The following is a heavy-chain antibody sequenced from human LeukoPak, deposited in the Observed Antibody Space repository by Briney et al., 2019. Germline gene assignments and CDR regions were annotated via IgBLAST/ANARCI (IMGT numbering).Heavy chain of an antibody. CDR3: AKDQVWIVVGSFDY. J-gene: IGHJ4*02. Sequence: PGGSLRLSCAASGFTFSSYSMNWVRQAPGKGLEWVSSISSSSDYIYYADSLKGRFTISRDNAKNSLYLQMTSLRAEDTAVYYCAKDQVWIVVGSFDYWGQGTLVTVSS. D-gene: IGHD3-22*01. CDR1: GFTFSSYS. CDR2: ISSSSDYI. V-gene: IGHV3-21*04.